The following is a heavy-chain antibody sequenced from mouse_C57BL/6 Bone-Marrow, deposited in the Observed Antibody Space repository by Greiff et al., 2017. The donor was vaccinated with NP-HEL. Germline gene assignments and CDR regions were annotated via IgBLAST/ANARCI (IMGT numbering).Heavy chain of an antibody. Sequence: QVQLKESGPGILQPSQTLSLTCSFSGFSLSTFGMGVGWIRQPPGKGLEWLAHIWWDDDKYYNPALKRRPTISKDTSKNQLFLKIANVDTADTATYYCARMGVLRSYYFDYWGQGTTLTVSS. CDR2: IWWDDDK. CDR3: ARMGVLRSYYFDY. V-gene: IGHV8-8*01. J-gene: IGHJ2*01. CDR1: GFSLSTFGMG. D-gene: IGHD1-1*01.